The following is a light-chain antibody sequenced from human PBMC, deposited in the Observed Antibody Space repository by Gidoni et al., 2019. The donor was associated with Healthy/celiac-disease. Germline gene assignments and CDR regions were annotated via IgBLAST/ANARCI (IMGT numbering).Light chain of an antibody. CDR2: DAS. CDR1: QSVSSY. J-gene: IGKJ4*01. Sequence: DIVLTQSPATLSLSPGERATLSCRASQSVSSYLAWYQQKPGQAPGLLIYDASNRATGIPARFSGSGSGTDFTLTISSLEPEDFAVYYCQQRSNWPKLTFGGGTKVEIK. CDR3: QQRSNWPKLT. V-gene: IGKV3-11*01.